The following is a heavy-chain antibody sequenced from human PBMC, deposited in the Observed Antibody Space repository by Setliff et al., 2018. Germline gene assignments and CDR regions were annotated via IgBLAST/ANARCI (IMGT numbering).Heavy chain of an antibody. CDR2: INPSGGST. CDR3: AREGTRQSNYYGMDV. J-gene: IGHJ6*02. V-gene: IGHV1-46*01. CDR1: GYTFTSYY. D-gene: IGHD6-6*01. Sequence: KVSCKASGYTFTSYYMHWVRQAPGQGLEWMGIINPSGGSTSYAQKFQGRVTMTRDTSTSTVYMELSSLRSEDTAVYYCAREGTRQSNYYGMDVWGQGTTVTVSS.